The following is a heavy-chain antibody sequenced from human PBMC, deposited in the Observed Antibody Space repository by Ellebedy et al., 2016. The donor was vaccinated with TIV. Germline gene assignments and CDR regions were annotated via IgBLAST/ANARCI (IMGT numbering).Heavy chain of an antibody. Sequence: MPSETLSLTCAVYGGSFSGYYWSWIRQPPGKGLEWIGEINHSGSTNYNPSLKSRVTISVDTSKNQFSLKLSSVTAADTAVYYCARCRSRGYCTNGVCYCRYWGQGTLVTVSS. CDR1: GGSFSGYY. D-gene: IGHD2-8*01. CDR3: ARCRSRGYCTNGVCYCRY. V-gene: IGHV4-34*01. J-gene: IGHJ4*02. CDR2: INHSGST.